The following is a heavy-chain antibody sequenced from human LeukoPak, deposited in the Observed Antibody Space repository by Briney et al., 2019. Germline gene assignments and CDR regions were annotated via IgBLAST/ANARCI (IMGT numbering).Heavy chain of an antibody. J-gene: IGHJ6*04. CDR2: ISSSGSTI. CDR3: AELGITMIGGV. CDR1: GFSFSSYE. V-gene: IGHV3-48*03. D-gene: IGHD3-10*02. Sequence: PGGSLRLSCAASGFSFSSYEMNWVRQAPGKGLEWVSYISSSGSTIYYADSVKGRFTISRDNAKNSLYLQMNSLRAEDTAVYYCAELGITMIGGVCGKGTTVTISS.